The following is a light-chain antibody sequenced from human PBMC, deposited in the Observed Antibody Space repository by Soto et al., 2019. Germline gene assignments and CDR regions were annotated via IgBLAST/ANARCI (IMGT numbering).Light chain of an antibody. CDR3: QHYNSYSEA. J-gene: IGKJ1*01. Sequence: DIQMTQSPSTLSGSVGDRVTITCRASHTIISLLAWYQQKPGKAPKLLIYKASTLKSGVPSSFSGSGSGTEFTLTISSLQPDDFAPYYCQHYNSYSEAFGQGTKV. V-gene: IGKV1-5*03. CDR2: KAS. CDR1: HTIISL.